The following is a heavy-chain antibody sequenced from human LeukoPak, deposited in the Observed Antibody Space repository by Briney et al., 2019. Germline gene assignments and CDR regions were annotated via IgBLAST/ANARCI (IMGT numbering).Heavy chain of an antibody. D-gene: IGHD4-11*01. V-gene: IGHV4-31*11. CDR2: IYYSGST. CDR3: ARGALQGDWFDP. Sequence: SQTLSLTCAVSGGSISSGGYCWSWIRQHPGKGLEWIGYIYYSGSTYYNPSLKSRVTISVDTSKNQFSLKLSSVTAADTAVYYCARGALQGDWFDPWGQGTLVTVSS. CDR1: GGSISSGGYC. J-gene: IGHJ5*02.